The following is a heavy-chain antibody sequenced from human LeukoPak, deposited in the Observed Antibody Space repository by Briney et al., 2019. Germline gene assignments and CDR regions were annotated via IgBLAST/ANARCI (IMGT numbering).Heavy chain of an antibody. V-gene: IGHV1-69*05. CDR2: IIPIFGTA. Sequence: SVKVSFKASGGTFSSYAISWVRQAPGQGLEWMGRIIPIFGTANYAQKFQGRVTITTDESTSTAYMELSSLRSEDTAVYYCARDGHNPPGYWGQGTLVTVSS. J-gene: IGHJ4*02. CDR1: GGTFSSYA. CDR3: ARDGHNPPGY. D-gene: IGHD5-24*01.